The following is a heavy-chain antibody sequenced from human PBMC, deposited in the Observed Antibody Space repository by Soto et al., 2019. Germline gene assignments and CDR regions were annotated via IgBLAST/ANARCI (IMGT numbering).Heavy chain of an antibody. V-gene: IGHV4-61*01. D-gene: IGHD6-6*01. CDR3: ARDRQLGYFDY. CDR1: GGSVSSGSYY. J-gene: IGHJ4*02. Sequence: QVQLQESGPGLVKPSETLSLTCTVSGGSVSSGSYYWSWIRQPPGKGLEWIGYIYYSGSTNYNPSLKSRVTISVDTSKNQFSLKLSSVTAADTAVYYCARDRQLGYFDYWGQGTLVTVSS. CDR2: IYYSGST.